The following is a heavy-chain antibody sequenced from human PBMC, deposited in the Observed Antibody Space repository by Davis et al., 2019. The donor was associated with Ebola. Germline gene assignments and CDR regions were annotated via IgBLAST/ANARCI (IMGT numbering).Heavy chain of an antibody. CDR3: TTRAFCGGDCYSMGVY. CDR1: GFIFSNAW. V-gene: IGHV3-15*01. Sequence: GESLKISCAASGFIFSNAWMSWVRQAPGKGLEWVGRIKSKTDGATADYAAPVKGRFSISRDDSENMVYLQMNSLKTEDTAVYYCTTRAFCGGDCYSMGVYWGPGTLVTVSS. D-gene: IGHD2-21*02. CDR2: IKSKTDGATA. J-gene: IGHJ4*02.